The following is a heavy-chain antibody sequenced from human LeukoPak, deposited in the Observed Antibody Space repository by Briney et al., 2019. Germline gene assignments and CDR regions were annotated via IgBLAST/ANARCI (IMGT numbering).Heavy chain of an antibody. V-gene: IGHV4-59*01. CDR1: GGSISSYY. D-gene: IGHD5-12*01. J-gene: IGHJ5*02. Sequence: PSETLSLTCTVSGGSISSYYWSWVRQPPGKGLEWIGYIYYSGSTNSNPSLKSRVTISVDTSKKQFSLKLSSVTAAGTAVYYCARAGGGYDRWGQGTLVTVSS. CDR3: ARAGGGYDR. CDR2: IYYSGST.